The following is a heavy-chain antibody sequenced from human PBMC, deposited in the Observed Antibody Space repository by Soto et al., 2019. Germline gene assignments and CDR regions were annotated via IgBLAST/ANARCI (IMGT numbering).Heavy chain of an antibody. CDR1: GFTFSSYG. CDR2: IWYDGSNK. J-gene: IGHJ1*01. D-gene: IGHD3-10*01. CDR3: ARDSPTDYGSGSYSGYFQH. Sequence: GGSLRLSCAASGFTFSSYGMHWVRQAPGKGLEWVAVIWYDGSNKYYADSVKGRFTISRDNSKNTLYLQMNSLRAEDTAVYYCARDSPTDYGSGSYSGYFQHWGQGTLVTVSS. V-gene: IGHV3-33*01.